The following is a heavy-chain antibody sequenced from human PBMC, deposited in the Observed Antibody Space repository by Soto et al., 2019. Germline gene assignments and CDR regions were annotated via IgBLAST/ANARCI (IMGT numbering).Heavy chain of an antibody. CDR1: GYGFTTYW. CDR2: IYPRDSDT. CDR3: ARQMYEGYYKCAMDV. Sequence: GESLKISCKGSGYGFTTYWIGWVRQMPGKGLEWMGIIYPRDSDTRYSPSFEGQVTISVDKSITTAYLQWSSLQASDTAMYYCARQMYEGYYKCAMDVWGQGTTVTVSS. J-gene: IGHJ6*02. V-gene: IGHV5-51*01. D-gene: IGHD2-8*01.